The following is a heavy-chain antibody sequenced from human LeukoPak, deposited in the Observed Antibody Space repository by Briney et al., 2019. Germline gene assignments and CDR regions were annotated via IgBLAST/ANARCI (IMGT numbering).Heavy chain of an antibody. CDR3: AKGSVVVAATPSHWFDP. CDR1: GLTFSSYA. J-gene: IGHJ5*02. CDR2: ISGSGGST. V-gene: IGHV3-23*01. Sequence: GGSMRLSCAASGLTFSSYAMSWVRQAPGKGLEWVSAISGSGGSTYYADSVKGRFTISRDNSKNTLYLQMNSLRAEDTAVYYCAKGSVVVAATPSHWFDPWGQGTLVTVSS. D-gene: IGHD2-15*01.